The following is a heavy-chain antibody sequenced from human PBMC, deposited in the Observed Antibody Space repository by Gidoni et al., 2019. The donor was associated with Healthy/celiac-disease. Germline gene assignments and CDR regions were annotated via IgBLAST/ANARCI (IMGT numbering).Heavy chain of an antibody. CDR2: IDPSDYYT. D-gene: IGHD3-16*01. CDR1: GYSFTSNW. Sequence: EVQLVQSGAEVRKPGESLRISCKGTGYSFTSNWISWGRQMPGKGLEWRGRIDPSDYYTNYSPSCQGHVTISADKSISTAYLQWSSLKASDTAMYYCAVLMGEYYYMDVWGKGTTVTVSS. V-gene: IGHV5-10-1*03. CDR3: AVLMGEYYYMDV. J-gene: IGHJ6*03.